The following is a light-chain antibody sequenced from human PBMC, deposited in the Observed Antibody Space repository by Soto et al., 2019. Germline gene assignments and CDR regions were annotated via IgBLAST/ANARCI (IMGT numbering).Light chain of an antibody. J-gene: IGLJ2*01. CDR2: DNN. Sequence: QSVLTQSPSVSAAPGQKVTIPCSGSSSNIGNNYVSWYQQLPGTAPKLLIYDNNKRPSGIPDRFSGSKSGTSGTLDITGLQTGDEADYYCATWDASLPGEVFGGGTKLTVL. CDR1: SSNIGNNY. CDR3: ATWDASLPGEV. V-gene: IGLV1-51*01.